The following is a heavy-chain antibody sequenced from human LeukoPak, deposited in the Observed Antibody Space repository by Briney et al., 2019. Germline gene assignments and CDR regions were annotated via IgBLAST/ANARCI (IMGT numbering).Heavy chain of an antibody. Sequence: GGSLRLSCAASGFTFSSYSMNWVRQAPGKGREWGAYISSSSSTIYYADSVKGRFTISRDNAKNSLYMQMTSMRAEDTAAYYCARDTAIDRYYYGSGTPRAGENAFDIWGQGTMVTVSS. V-gene: IGHV3-48*04. CDR3: ARDTAIDRYYYGSGTPRAGENAFDI. J-gene: IGHJ3*02. D-gene: IGHD3-10*01. CDR1: GFTFSSYS. CDR2: ISSSSSTI.